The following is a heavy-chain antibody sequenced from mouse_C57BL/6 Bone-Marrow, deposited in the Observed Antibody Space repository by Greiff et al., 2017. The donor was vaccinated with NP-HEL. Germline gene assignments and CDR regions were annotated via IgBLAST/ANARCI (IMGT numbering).Heavy chain of an antibody. CDR1: GFTFSDYG. V-gene: IGHV5-17*01. CDR3: ASAFVCYYAMDY. CDR2: ISSGSSTI. Sequence: EVHLVESGGGLVKPGGSLKLSCAASGFTFSDYGMHWVRQAPEKGLEWVAYISSGSSTIYYADTVKGRFTISRDNAKNTLVLQMTSLRSEDTAMYYCASAFVCYYAMDYWGQGTSVTVSS. J-gene: IGHJ4*01.